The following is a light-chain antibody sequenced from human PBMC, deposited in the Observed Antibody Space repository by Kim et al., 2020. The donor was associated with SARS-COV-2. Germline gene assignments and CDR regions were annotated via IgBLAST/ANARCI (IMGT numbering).Light chain of an antibody. CDR3: QQYDNWPGT. CDR1: QAVGNN. CDR2: GAS. V-gene: IGKV3-15*01. J-gene: IGKJ1*01. Sequence: VSPGERATLSCRASQAVGNNLAWYQQKPGQAPRLLMYGASTRASGTPARFSGSGSGTEFSLTISSLQSEDFAVYHCQQYDNWPGTFGQGTKVDIK.